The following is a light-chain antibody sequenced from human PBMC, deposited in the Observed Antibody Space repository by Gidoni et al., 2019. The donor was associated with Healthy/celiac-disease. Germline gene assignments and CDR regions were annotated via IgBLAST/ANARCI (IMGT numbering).Light chain of an antibody. CDR3: QQYNSYLLT. CDR2: KAS. J-gene: IGKJ1*01. Sequence: DIQMTQSPSTLYASVGARVTITCRASQRISSWLAWYQQKPGKAPKLLIYKASSLESGVPSRFSGSGSGTEFTLTISSLQPDDFATYYCQQYNSYLLTFCQXTKVEIK. V-gene: IGKV1-5*03. CDR1: QRISSW.